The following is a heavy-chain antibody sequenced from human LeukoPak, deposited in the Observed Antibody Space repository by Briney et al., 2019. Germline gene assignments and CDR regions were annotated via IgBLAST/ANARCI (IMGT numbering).Heavy chain of an antibody. Sequence: PSETLSLTCTVSGGSISSSSYYWGWIRQPPGKGLEWIGSIYYSGSTYYNPSLKSRVTISVDTSKNQFSLKLRSVTAADTAVYYCAFLFYGFWGGPFSDSWGQGTLVTVSS. CDR2: IYYSGST. V-gene: IGHV4-39*01. CDR1: GGSISSSSYY. CDR3: AFLFYGFWGGPFSDS. D-gene: IGHD3-3*01. J-gene: IGHJ4*02.